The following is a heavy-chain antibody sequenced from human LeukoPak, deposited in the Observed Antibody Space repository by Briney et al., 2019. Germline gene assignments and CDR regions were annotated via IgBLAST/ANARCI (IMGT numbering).Heavy chain of an antibody. V-gene: IGHV4-61*02. CDR1: GGSISSGSYY. D-gene: IGHD1-26*01. J-gene: IGHJ3*02. CDR3: ARTPGSYDAFDI. Sequence: SQTLSLTCTVSGGSISSGSYYWSWIRQPAGKGLEWLGRIYTSGSTNYNPSLKSRVTISVDTSKNQFSLKLSSVTAADTAVYYCARTPGSYDAFDIWGQGTMVTVSS. CDR2: IYTSGST.